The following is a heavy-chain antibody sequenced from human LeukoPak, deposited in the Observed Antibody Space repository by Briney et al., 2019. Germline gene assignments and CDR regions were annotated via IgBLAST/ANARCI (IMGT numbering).Heavy chain of an antibody. CDR1: GYTFTNYD. J-gene: IGHJ4*02. Sequence: ASVKVSCKASGYTFTNYDINWVRQATGQGLEWMGYMKPNSGNTGYAQKFQGRVTLTRDTSISTAYMELSSLTSEDTAVYYCATELRWKDHWGQGTLVTVSS. D-gene: IGHD4-23*01. V-gene: IGHV1-8*01. CDR2: MKPNSGNT. CDR3: ATELRWKDH.